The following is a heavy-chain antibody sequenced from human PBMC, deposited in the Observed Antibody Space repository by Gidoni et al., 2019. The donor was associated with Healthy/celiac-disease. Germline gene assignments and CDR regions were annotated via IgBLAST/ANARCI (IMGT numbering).Heavy chain of an antibody. J-gene: IGHJ4*02. Sequence: QVQLVQSGAEVKKPGSSVKVSCKASGGTFSSYAISWVRQAPGQGLEWMGRIIPILGIANYAQKFQGRVTITADKSTSTAYMELSSLRSEDTAVYYCARDTPPKIYSGSQGDVGYWGQGTLVTVSS. V-gene: IGHV1-69*09. CDR3: ARDTPPKIYSGSQGDVGY. CDR1: GGTFSSYA. D-gene: IGHD1-26*01. CDR2: IIPILGIA.